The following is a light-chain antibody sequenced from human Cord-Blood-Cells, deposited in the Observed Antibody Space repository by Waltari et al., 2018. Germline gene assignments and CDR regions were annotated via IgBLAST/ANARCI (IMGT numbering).Light chain of an antibody. CDR3: CSYAGSYTYV. J-gene: IGLJ1*01. CDR2: DVS. CDR1: SSDVGGYNY. V-gene: IGLV2-11*01. Sequence: QSALTQPRSVSGSPGQSVTISCTGTSSDVGGYNYVPWYQQHPGKAPKRMIYDVSKRPSGVPDRLSCSKSGNTASLTISGLQAEDEADYYCCSYAGSYTYVFGTGTKVTVL.